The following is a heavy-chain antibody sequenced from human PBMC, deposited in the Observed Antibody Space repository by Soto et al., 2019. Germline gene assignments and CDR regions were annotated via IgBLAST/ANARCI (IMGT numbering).Heavy chain of an antibody. Sequence: PSETLSLTCSVSGGSISSNSYYWGWIRQPPGKGLEWIASTYYSGNTYYNPSLKSRVSISVDTSKNQFSLKVNSVTAADTAVYYCARLNSIWGQGTMVTVSS. CDR1: GGSISSNSYY. J-gene: IGHJ3*02. CDR2: TYYSGNT. V-gene: IGHV4-39*01. CDR3: ARLNSI.